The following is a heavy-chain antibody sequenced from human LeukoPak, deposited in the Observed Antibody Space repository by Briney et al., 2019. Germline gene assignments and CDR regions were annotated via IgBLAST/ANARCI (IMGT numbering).Heavy chain of an antibody. V-gene: IGHV1-2*02. D-gene: IGHD3-9*01. CDR3: ERSPYYDILPGPTLNLDY. Sequence: ASVKLSCKASGYTFTVCYMHWVRQAHGQGLEWMGWINPNSGGTNYAQKSQGSVTMTRDTSISTAYRELMRLRSDDTAVYYCERSPYYDILPGPTLNLDYWGQGTLVTVSS. J-gene: IGHJ4*02. CDR2: INPNSGGT. CDR1: GYTFTVCY.